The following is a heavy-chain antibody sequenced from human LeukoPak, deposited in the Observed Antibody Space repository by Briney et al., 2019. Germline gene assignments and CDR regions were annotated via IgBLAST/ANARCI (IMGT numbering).Heavy chain of an antibody. CDR1: GDSLSTYY. D-gene: IGHD4-17*01. Sequence: PSETLSLTCTVSGDSLSTYYWGWIRQPAGKGLEWIGRIYTSGSTNYNPSLKSRVTMSVDTSKNQFSLKLSSVTAADTAVYYCARDHGDTRFDYWGQGTLVIVSS. CDR2: IYTSGST. J-gene: IGHJ4*02. V-gene: IGHV4-4*07. CDR3: ARDHGDTRFDY.